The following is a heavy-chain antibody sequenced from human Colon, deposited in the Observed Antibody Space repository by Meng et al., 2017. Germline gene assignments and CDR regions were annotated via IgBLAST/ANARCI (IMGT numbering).Heavy chain of an antibody. Sequence: VQLQESGPGLVKPSQTLSLTCSVSGGSVSTGGYYWSWIRQHPGKGLEWNGCIYYSGITYYNPSLKSRVTISVDTSKTQFSLKVTSVTAADTAVYYCARYGSASHQGWFDPWGQGTLVTVSS. CDR2: IYYSGIT. CDR1: GGSVSTGGYY. CDR3: ARYGSASHQGWFDP. J-gene: IGHJ5*02. V-gene: IGHV4-31*03. D-gene: IGHD3-10*01.